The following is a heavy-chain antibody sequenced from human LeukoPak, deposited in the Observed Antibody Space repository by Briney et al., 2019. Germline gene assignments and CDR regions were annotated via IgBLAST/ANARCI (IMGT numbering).Heavy chain of an antibody. V-gene: IGHV4-4*07. CDR1: GGSISSYY. Sequence: SETLSLTCTVSGGSISSYYWSWIRQPPGKGLEWIGRIYTSGSTDYNPSLKSRVTISLDTSKNQFSLKLISVTAADTAVYYCARDRRGITPNWFDPWGQGTLVTVSS. J-gene: IGHJ5*02. CDR3: ARDRRGITPNWFDP. D-gene: IGHD3-10*01. CDR2: IYTSGST.